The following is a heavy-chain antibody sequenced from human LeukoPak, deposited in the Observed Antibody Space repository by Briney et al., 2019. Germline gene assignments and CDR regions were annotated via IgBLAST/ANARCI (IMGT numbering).Heavy chain of an antibody. CDR2: ISYDGNNK. CDR1: GFTFTSYA. Sequence: PGGSLRLSCAATGFTFTSYALHWVRQAPGKGLEWVAVISYDGNNKYYADSVKGRFTISRDNSKNTLYLQMNSLRAEDTAVYYCARDPHASGSYFGSGRVFDPWGQGTLVTVSS. CDR3: ARDPHASGSYFGSGRVFDP. D-gene: IGHD3-10*01. J-gene: IGHJ5*02. V-gene: IGHV3-30*04.